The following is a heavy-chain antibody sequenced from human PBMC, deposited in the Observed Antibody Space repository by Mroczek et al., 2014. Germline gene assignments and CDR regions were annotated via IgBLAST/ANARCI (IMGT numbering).Heavy chain of an antibody. D-gene: IGHD3-10*01. V-gene: IGHV4-61*02. Sequence: QVQLVESGPGLVKPSETLSLTCSVSGGSISSSSHYWSWIRQPAGKGLEWIGRFYTSGSTNYNPSLKSRVTISIDTSKNQFSLKLSSVTAADTAVYYCARGRLWFGELLSDYGMDVWGQGTTVTVSS. J-gene: IGHJ6*02. CDR1: GGSISSSSHY. CDR2: FYTSGST. CDR3: ARGRLWFGELLSDYGMDV.